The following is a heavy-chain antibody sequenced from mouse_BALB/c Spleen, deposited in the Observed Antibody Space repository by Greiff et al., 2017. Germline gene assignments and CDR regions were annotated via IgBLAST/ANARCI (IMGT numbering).Heavy chain of an antibody. J-gene: IGHJ2*01. D-gene: IGHD1-1*01. V-gene: IGHV2-6-7*01. CDR3: ARGDYGSSYAFDY. Sequence: VQLVESGPGLVAPSQSLSITCTVSGFSLTGYGVNWVRQPPGKGLEWLGMIWGDGSTDYNSALKSRLSISKDNSKSQVFLKMNSLQTDDTARYYCARGDYGSSYAFDYWGQGTTLTVSS. CDR2: IWGDGST. CDR1: GFSLTGYG.